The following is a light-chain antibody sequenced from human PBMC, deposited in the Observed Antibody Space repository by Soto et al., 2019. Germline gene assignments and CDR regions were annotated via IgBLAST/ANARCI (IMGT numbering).Light chain of an antibody. J-gene: IGKJ2*01. CDR1: QSISGY. Sequence: IQMTQSPSSLSASVGDRVTITCRASQSISGYLNWFRQKPGKAPKLLIYAASNLQSGVPSRFSGSGSGTDFTLTISSLQPEDSGTYYCQQSFSSPYTFGQGTKLEIK. CDR2: AAS. CDR3: QQSFSSPYT. V-gene: IGKV1-39*01.